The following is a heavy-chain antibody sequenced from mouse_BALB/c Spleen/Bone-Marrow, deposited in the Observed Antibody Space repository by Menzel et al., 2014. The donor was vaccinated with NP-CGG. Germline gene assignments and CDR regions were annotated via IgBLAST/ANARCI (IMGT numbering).Heavy chain of an antibody. D-gene: IGHD2-1*01. Sequence: VQLQQSGAELVKPGASVKLSCKASGYTFTSYWMHWVKQRPGQGLEWIGEINPSNGRTNYNEKFKTKATLTVDKSSSTAYMQLSSLTSEDSVVYYCARNYGNTDYWGQGTTLTVSS. J-gene: IGHJ2*01. V-gene: IGHV1S81*02. CDR1: GYTFTSYW. CDR2: INPSNGRT. CDR3: ARNYGNTDY.